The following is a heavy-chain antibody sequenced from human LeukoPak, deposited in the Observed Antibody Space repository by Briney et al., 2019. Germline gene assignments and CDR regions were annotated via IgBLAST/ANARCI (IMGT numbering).Heavy chain of an antibody. CDR2: FDPEDGET. J-gene: IGHJ4*02. Sequence: ASVKVSCKVSGYTLTELSMHWVRQAPGKGLEWMGGFDPEDGETIYAQKFQGRVTMTGDTSTDTAYMELSSLRSEDTAVYYCATDPLVGAPALRYWGQGTLVTVSS. CDR1: GYTLTELS. CDR3: ATDPLVGAPALRY. D-gene: IGHD1-26*01. V-gene: IGHV1-24*01.